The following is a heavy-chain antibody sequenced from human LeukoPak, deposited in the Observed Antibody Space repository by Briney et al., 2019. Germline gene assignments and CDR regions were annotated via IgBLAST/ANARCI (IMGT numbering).Heavy chain of an antibody. Sequence: HPGGSLRLSCAASGFTFSSYGMSWVRQAPGKGLEWVSAISGSGGSTYYADSVNGRFTISRDNSETTLYLQMNSLRAEDTAIYYCAKYSGHDLEDFDYMDVWGKGTTVTIS. D-gene: IGHD5-12*01. J-gene: IGHJ6*03. V-gene: IGHV3-23*01. CDR2: ISGSGGST. CDR3: AKYSGHDLEDFDYMDV. CDR1: GFTFSSYG.